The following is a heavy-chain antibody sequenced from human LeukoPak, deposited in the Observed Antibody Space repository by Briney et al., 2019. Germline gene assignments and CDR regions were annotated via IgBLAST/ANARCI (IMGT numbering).Heavy chain of an antibody. CDR3: AKRVGSWYSEYYFDY. D-gene: IGHD2-15*01. V-gene: IGHV3-23*01. CDR1: GFTFSSYA. CDR2: ISATGGST. J-gene: IGHJ4*02. Sequence: PGGSLRLSCAASGFTFSSYAMSWVRQAPGKGLEWVSSISATGGSTIYADSVKGRFLISRDNSKNTLYLQMNSLRAEDTAAYFCAKRVGSWYSEYYFDYWGQGTLVTVSS.